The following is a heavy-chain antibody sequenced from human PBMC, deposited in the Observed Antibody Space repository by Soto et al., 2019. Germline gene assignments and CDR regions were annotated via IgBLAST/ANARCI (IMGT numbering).Heavy chain of an antibody. J-gene: IGHJ3*02. V-gene: IGHV1-69*02. CDR1: GGTFSSYT. Sequence: SVKVSCKASGGTFSSYTISWVRQAPGQGLEWMGRIIPILGIANYAQKFQGRVTITADKSTSTAYMELSSLRSEDTAVYYCANLRGSGSYYKGPYRAFDIWGQGTMVTVSS. CDR2: IIPILGIA. CDR3: ANLRGSGSYYKGPYRAFDI. D-gene: IGHD3-10*01.